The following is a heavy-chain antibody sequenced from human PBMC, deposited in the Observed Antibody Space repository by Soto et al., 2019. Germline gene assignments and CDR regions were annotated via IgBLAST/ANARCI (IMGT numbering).Heavy chain of an antibody. CDR3: AREGERVIVVPAAMRDDAFDI. J-gene: IGHJ3*02. D-gene: IGHD2-2*01. Sequence: ASVKVSCQASGGTFISYTIGWVRQAPGQGLEWMGRIVPLLGIVDIAQRFQGRLTITPDKSTRTAYMELSSLRSEDTAVYHCAREGERVIVVPAAMRDDAFDIWGQGTLVTVSS. CDR2: IVPLLGIV. CDR1: GGTFISYT. V-gene: IGHV1-69*04.